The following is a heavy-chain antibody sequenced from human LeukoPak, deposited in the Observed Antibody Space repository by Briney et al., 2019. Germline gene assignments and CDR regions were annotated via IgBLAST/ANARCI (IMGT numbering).Heavy chain of an antibody. Sequence: SQTLSLTCAVSGGSISAYSWSWIRQPPEKGLEWIGYIYQSGSIFYNPSLKSRVTISVDRSENQFSLKLSSVTAADTAVYYCARNLGHLIGTTNYYYYYMDVWGKGTTVTVSS. V-gene: IGHV4-30-2*01. D-gene: IGHD1-1*01. J-gene: IGHJ6*03. CDR2: IYQSGSI. CDR3: ARNLGHLIGTTNYYYYYMDV. CDR1: GGSISAYS.